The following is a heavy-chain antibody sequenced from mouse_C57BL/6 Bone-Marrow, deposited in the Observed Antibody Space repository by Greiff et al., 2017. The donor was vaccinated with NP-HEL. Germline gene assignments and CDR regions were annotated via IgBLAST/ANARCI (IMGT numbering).Heavy chain of an antibody. CDR3: ARREGYYLYAMDY. V-gene: IGHV1-64*01. CDR1: GYTFTSYW. J-gene: IGHJ4*01. Sequence: QVQLQQPGAELVKPGASVKLSCKASGYTFTSYWMHWVKQRPGQGLEWIGMIHPNSGSTNYNEKFKSKATLTVDKSSSTAYMQLSSLTSEDSAVYYCARREGYYLYAMDYWGQGTSVTVSS. CDR2: IHPNSGST. D-gene: IGHD2-3*01.